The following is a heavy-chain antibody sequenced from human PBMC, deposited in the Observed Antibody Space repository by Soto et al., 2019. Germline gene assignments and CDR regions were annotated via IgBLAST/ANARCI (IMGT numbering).Heavy chain of an antibody. J-gene: IGHJ4*02. D-gene: IGHD3-16*01. Sequence: GGSLRLSCPVYGFTFDDNAMHWVGQAPEKGLKWVSGINWKSDIGYADSVKGRFTISRDNAENSLYLQVNSLRAEDTALYYCAFSQYGGRRTPYSYCGQRSLVIVS. V-gene: IGHV3-9*01. CDR2: INWKSDI. CDR1: GFTFDDNA. CDR3: AFSQYGGRRTPYSY.